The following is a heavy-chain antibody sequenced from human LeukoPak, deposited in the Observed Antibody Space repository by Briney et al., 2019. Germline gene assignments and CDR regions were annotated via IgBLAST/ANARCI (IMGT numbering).Heavy chain of an antibody. CDR2: IIPIFGTA. CDR3: ARGIPRGGYIAARLLEGEPYYYYGMDV. Sequence: SVKVSCKASGGTFSSYAISWVRQAPGQGLEWMGGIIPIFGTANYAQKFQGRVMITADESTSTAYMELSSLRSEDTAVYYCARGIPRGGYIAARLLEGEPYYYYGMDVWGQGTTVTVSS. CDR1: GGTFSSYA. V-gene: IGHV1-69*13. J-gene: IGHJ6*02. D-gene: IGHD6-6*01.